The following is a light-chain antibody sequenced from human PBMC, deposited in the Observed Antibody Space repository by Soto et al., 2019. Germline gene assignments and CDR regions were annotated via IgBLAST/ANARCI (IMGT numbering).Light chain of an antibody. J-gene: IGLJ1*01. CDR2: NNN. CDR1: NIGSQR. Sequence: SYELTQPPQVYVAPGQTAWIMCGGNNIGSQRVHWYQPKPGQAHVLVVCNNNDRLSGIPARCSGSNSGNTATLTISWVEAEDEADYYCHGWYSSINHHVYGSGTRSPS. CDR3: HGWYSSINHHV. V-gene: IGLV3-21*02.